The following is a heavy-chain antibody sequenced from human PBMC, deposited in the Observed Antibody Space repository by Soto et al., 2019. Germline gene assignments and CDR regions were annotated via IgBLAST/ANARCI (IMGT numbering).Heavy chain of an antibody. CDR1: GGTFSSYA. D-gene: IGHD3-22*01. Sequence: GASVKVSCKASGGTFSSYAISWVRQAPGQGLEWMGGIIPIFGTANYAQKFQGRVTITADKSTSTAYMELSSLRSEDTAVYYCARGNYYDSSGYLKVSDYYYYGMDVWGQGTTVTVSS. CDR2: IIPIFGTA. V-gene: IGHV1-69*06. J-gene: IGHJ6*02. CDR3: ARGNYYDSSGYLKVSDYYYYGMDV.